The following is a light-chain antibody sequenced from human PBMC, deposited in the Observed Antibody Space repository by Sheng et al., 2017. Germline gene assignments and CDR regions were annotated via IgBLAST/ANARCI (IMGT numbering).Light chain of an antibody. Sequence: DIVLTQSPATLSLSPGARATLSCRASQSVRTYLAWYQQKPGQAPRLLXYDASNRATGIPARFSGSGSGTDSLSPSNSLEAEDLAVYYCQQRSNWPRTFGQGTKLEI. CDR3: QQRSNWPRT. CDR2: DAS. V-gene: IGKV3-11*01. CDR1: QSVRTY. J-gene: IGKJ2*01.